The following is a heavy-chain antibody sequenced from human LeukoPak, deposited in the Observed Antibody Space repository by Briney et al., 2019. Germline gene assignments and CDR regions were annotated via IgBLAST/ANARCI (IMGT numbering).Heavy chain of an antibody. Sequence: GGSLRLSCAASGFTFDDYGMSWVRQAPGKGLEWVSCISSSSSYIYYADSVKGRFTISRDNAKNSLFLQMNSLRAEDTAVYFCARDVYYYVRGAFDLWGQGTMVTVSS. CDR1: GFTFDDYG. CDR2: ISSSSSYI. D-gene: IGHD3-22*01. CDR3: ARDVYYYVRGAFDL. J-gene: IGHJ3*01. V-gene: IGHV3-21*01.